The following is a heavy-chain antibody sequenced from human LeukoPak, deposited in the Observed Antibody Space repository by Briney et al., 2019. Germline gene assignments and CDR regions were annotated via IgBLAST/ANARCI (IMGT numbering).Heavy chain of an antibody. V-gene: IGHV4-34*01. CDR2: MNHSGSN. Sequence: PSETLSLTCAVYGGSFSGYYWSWVRQPPGKGLEWIGEMNHSGSNNYNPSLKSRVTISVATSKNQFSLRLSSVTAADTAVYYCARGLGITIFGVVSSFWFDPGGEGTLVTVSS. J-gene: IGHJ5*02. D-gene: IGHD3-3*01. CDR1: GGSFSGYY. CDR3: ARGLGITIFGVVSSFWFDP.